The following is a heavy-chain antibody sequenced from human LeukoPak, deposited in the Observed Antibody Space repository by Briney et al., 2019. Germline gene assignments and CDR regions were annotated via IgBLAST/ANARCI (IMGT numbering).Heavy chain of an antibody. CDR3: ARGVDIVVVPAAIPFDY. J-gene: IGHJ4*02. CDR1: GGSVSSGSYY. Sequence: SETLSLTCTVSGGSVSSGSYYWSWIRQPPGKGLEWIGYIYYSGSTNYNPSLKSRVTISVDTSKNQFSLKLSSVTAADTAVYYCARGVDIVVVPAAIPFDYWGQGTLVTVSS. CDR2: IYYSGST. D-gene: IGHD2-2*02. V-gene: IGHV4-61*01.